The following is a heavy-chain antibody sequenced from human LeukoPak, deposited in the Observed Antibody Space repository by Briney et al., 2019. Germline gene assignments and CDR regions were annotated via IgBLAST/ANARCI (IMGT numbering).Heavy chain of an antibody. Sequence: PSETLSLTCTVSGGSISNSFWSWIRQPAGKGLEWIGRIYDDGSTNYNPSLKSRITVSLDTPENQISLKLTSVTAADTAEYFCARAPSGCGGTCAFDYWGQGILVTVSS. CDR1: GGSISNSF. CDR2: IYDDGST. D-gene: IGHD2-15*01. V-gene: IGHV4-4*07. CDR3: ARAPSGCGGTCAFDY. J-gene: IGHJ4*02.